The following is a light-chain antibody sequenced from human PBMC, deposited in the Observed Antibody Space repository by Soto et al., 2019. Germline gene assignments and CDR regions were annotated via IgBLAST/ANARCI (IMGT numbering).Light chain of an antibody. V-gene: IGKV1-39*01. CDR3: QQSYSTPWT. J-gene: IGKJ1*01. CDR2: AAS. Sequence: DIQMTQSPSSLSASVGDRVTITCRASQSIGSYFNWYQQKPGKAPKLLIYAASALESGVPSRFSGSGSGTDFTLTISSLQPGDFATYYCQQSYSTPWTVGQGTTADSK. CDR1: QSIGSY.